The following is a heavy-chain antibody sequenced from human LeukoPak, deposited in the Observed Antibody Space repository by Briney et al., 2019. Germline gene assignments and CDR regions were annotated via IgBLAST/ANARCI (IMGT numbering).Heavy chain of an antibody. CDR2: ISSSGGST. D-gene: IGHD6-13*01. Sequence: GGSLRLSCAASGFAFSSYVMSWVRQAPGKGLEWVSGISSSGGSTDYADSVKSRVTISRDNSKNTLYLQMNSLTVEDTAVYYRAKLKGRAAMPAGSGYWGQGTLLTVSS. CDR1: GFAFSSYV. V-gene: IGHV3-23*01. CDR3: AKLKGRAAMPAGSGY. J-gene: IGHJ4*02.